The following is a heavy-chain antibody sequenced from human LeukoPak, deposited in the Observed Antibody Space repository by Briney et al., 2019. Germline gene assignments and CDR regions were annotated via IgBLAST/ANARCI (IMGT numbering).Heavy chain of an antibody. CDR1: GFTFSSYN. CDR3: AGDLVFNWNHAFDY. D-gene: IGHD1-20*01. V-gene: IGHV3-21*01. J-gene: IGHJ4*02. CDR2: ISSSSSYI. Sequence: GGSLRLSCAASGFTFSSYNMNWVRQAPGKGLEWVSSISSSSSYIYYADSVKGRFTISRDNAKNSLYLQMNSLRAEDTAVYYCAGDLVFNWNHAFDYWGQGTLVTVSS.